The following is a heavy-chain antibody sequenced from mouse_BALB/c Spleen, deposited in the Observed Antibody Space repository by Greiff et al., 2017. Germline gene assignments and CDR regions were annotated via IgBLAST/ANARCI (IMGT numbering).Heavy chain of an antibody. CDR3: AGDYAAMDY. CDR2: IDPSDSET. Sequence: VQLQESGPQLVRPGASVKISCKASGYSFTSYWMCWVKQRPGQGLEWIGNIDPSDSETKLNQKFKGKATLTVDTSSSTAYMQLSSPTSEDSAVFDGAGDYAAMDYWGQGTSVTVSS. CDR1: GYSFTSYW. J-gene: IGHJ4*01. V-gene: IGHV1S126*01. D-gene: IGHD2-4*01.